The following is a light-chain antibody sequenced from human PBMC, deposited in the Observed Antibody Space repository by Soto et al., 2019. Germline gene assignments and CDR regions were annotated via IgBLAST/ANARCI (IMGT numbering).Light chain of an antibody. CDR2: KAS. Sequence: IQLTQSPSSLSASVGDRVTITCRASQGISSWLAWYQQKPGKAPKLLIYKASTLKSGVPSRFSGSGSGTEFTLTISSLQPDDFATYYCQHYNSYSEAFGQGTKMDIK. CDR3: QHYNSYSEA. CDR1: QGISSW. J-gene: IGKJ1*01. V-gene: IGKV1-5*03.